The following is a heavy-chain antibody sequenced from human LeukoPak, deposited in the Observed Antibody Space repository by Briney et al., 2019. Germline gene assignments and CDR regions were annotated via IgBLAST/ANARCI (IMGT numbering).Heavy chain of an antibody. D-gene: IGHD6-13*01. V-gene: IGHV3-53*04. CDR1: GFTFSSYA. CDR2: IYSGGST. Sequence: GGSLRLSCAASGFTFSSYAMSWVRQAPGKGLEWVSVIYSGGSTYYADSVKGRFTISRHNSKNTLYLQMNSLRAEDTAVYYCARGIAAAGNPDEYYHYYYGMDVWGQGTTVTVSS. CDR3: ARGIAAAGNPDEYYHYYYGMDV. J-gene: IGHJ6*02.